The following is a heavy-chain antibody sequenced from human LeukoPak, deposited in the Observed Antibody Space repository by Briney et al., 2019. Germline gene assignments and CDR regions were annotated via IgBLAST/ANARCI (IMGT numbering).Heavy chain of an antibody. Sequence: GGSRRLSCAASGFTFSTYNMNWVRQAPGKGLEWVSSISGTSSHIYYADSVKGRFTISRDNAKNSLYLQMNSLRAEDTALYYCARLSYGRVVDAFDMWGQGTMVTVSS. CDR1: GFTFSTYN. CDR2: ISGTSSHI. V-gene: IGHV3-21*01. D-gene: IGHD1-26*01. CDR3: ARLSYGRVVDAFDM. J-gene: IGHJ3*02.